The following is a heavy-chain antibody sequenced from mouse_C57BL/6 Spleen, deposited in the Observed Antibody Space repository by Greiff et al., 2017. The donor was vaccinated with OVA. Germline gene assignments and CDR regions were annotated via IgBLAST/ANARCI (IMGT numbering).Heavy chain of an antibody. CDR1: GYTFTSYW. D-gene: IGHD1-1*01. Sequence: QVQLQQPGAELVKPGASVKLSCKASGYTFTSYWMQWVKQRPGQGLEWIGEIDPSDSYTNYNQKFKGKATLTVDKPSSTAYMQLSSLTSEDSAVYYCARQLTTGVATSWYFDVWGTGTTVTVSS. J-gene: IGHJ1*03. CDR3: ARQLTTGVATSWYFDV. CDR2: IDPSDSYT. V-gene: IGHV1-50*01.